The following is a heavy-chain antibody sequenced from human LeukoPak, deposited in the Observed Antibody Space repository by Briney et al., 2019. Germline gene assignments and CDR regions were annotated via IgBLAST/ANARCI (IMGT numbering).Heavy chain of an antibody. CDR3: ARVRDVGPFDY. V-gene: IGHV3-64*01. J-gene: IGHJ4*02. Sequence: GGSLRLSCAASGFTFSSYAMHWVRQAPGKGLEYVSAMSSNGGTTDYANSVKGRFTISRDNSKNTLYLQMGSLRAEDMAVYYCARVRDVGPFDYWGQGTLVTVSS. D-gene: IGHD1-26*01. CDR2: MSSNGGTT. CDR1: GFTFSSYA.